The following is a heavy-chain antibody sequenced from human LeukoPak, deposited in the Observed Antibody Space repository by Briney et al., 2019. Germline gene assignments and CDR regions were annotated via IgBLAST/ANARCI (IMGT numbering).Heavy chain of an antibody. J-gene: IGHJ4*02. CDR1: GGSISSSSYY. V-gene: IGHV4-61*01. CDR3: ARIHSSSSDY. CDR2: IYYSGST. D-gene: IGHD6-6*01. Sequence: PSETLSLTCTVSGGSISSSSYYWSWIRQPPGKGLEWIGYIYYSGSTNYNPSLKSRVTISVDTSKNQFSLKLSSVTAADTAVYYCARIHSSSSDYWGQGTLVTVSS.